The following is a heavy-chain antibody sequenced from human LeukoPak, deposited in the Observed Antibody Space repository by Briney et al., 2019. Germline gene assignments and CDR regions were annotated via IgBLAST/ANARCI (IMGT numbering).Heavy chain of an antibody. V-gene: IGHV3-33*01. D-gene: IGHD4-11*01. J-gene: IGHJ1*01. Sequence: GGSLRLSCAASGFTFSNYGMHWVRQAPGKGLEWVAVAYGDGSSQYYADSVKGRFSISKDISKNTLSLQMNSLRAEDTAVYSCATGRNFYYSHWGQGTLVTVSS. CDR3: ATGRNFYYSH. CDR2: AYGDGSSQ. CDR1: GFTFSNYG.